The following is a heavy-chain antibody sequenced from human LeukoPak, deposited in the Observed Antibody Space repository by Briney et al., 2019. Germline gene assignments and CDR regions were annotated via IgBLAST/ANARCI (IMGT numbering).Heavy chain of an antibody. CDR3: AKAYGYCTTTSCSHEEFDY. CDR2: ISYDGSNK. CDR1: GFTFSNYG. Sequence: GGSLRLSCAASGFTFSNYGMHWVRQAPGKGLEWVAVISYDGSNKYYADSVKGRFAISRDNSKNTLYLQMNSLRAEGTAVYYCAKAYGYCTTTSCSHEEFDYWGQGTLVTVSS. D-gene: IGHD2-2*01. J-gene: IGHJ4*02. V-gene: IGHV3-30*18.